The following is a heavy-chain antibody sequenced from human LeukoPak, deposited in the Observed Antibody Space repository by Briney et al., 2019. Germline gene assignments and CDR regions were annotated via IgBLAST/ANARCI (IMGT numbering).Heavy chain of an antibody. J-gene: IGHJ4*02. CDR3: AKDTGIAVAGAGRFDS. Sequence: GGSLRLSCAASGFIVNRNYMSWVRQAPGKGLEWVSGIYSGGNTYHADSVKGRFTISRDNSKNTLFLQMTSLRAEDTAVYYCAKDTGIAVAGAGRFDSWGQGTLVTVSS. CDR2: IYSGGNT. V-gene: IGHV3-53*01. D-gene: IGHD6-19*01. CDR1: GFIVNRNY.